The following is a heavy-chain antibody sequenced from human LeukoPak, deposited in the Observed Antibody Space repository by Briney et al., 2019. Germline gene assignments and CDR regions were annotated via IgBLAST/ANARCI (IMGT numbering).Heavy chain of an antibody. Sequence: GGSVTLSCVASGFIFEVYGMTGVRHARGRGVEWVSGINGNGGSRGYAASVKSRFTISRDNAKNSLYLQMNSLRAEDTALYYCAKEGSSSWSFYYYYYMDVWGKGTTVTVSS. CDR3: AKEGSSSWSFYYYYYMDV. CDR1: GFIFEVYG. V-gene: IGHV3-20*04. D-gene: IGHD6-13*01. J-gene: IGHJ6*03. CDR2: INGNGGSR.